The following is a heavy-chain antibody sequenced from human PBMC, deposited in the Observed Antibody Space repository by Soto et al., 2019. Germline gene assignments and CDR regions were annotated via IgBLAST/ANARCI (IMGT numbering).Heavy chain of an antibody. Sequence: SETLSLTCTVSGYSISSGYFWGWIRQPPGKGLEWIGNIDHSGTTYYTPSLKSRITRSVDTSKNQFSLKLNSVTAADTAVYFCARDCTSTTCRLYYYGLDVWGQGTTVTVSS. V-gene: IGHV4-38-2*02. J-gene: IGHJ6*02. CDR2: IDHSGTT. CDR3: ARDCTSTTCRLYYYGLDV. D-gene: IGHD2-2*01. CDR1: GYSISSGYF.